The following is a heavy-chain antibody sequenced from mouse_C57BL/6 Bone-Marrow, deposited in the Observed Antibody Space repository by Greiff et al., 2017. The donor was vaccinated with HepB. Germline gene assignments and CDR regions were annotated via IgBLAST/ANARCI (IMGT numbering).Heavy chain of an antibody. Sequence: EVKLQESGPGLVKPSQSLSLTCSVTGYSITSGYYWNWIRQFPGNKLEWMGYISYDGSNNYNPSLKNRISITRDTSKNQFFLKLNSVTTEDTATYYCARVSIYYDYYYFDYWGQGTTLTVSS. J-gene: IGHJ2*01. D-gene: IGHD2-4*01. CDR1: GYSITSGYY. CDR3: ARVSIYYDYYYFDY. V-gene: IGHV3-6*01. CDR2: ISYDGSN.